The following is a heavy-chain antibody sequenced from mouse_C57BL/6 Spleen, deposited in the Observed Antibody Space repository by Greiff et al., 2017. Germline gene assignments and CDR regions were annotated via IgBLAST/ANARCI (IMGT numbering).Heavy chain of an antibody. V-gene: IGHV1-64*01. CDR2: IHPNSGST. CDR1: GYTFTSSW. CDR3: SRAYGRRTYYFDY. D-gene: IGHD1-1*01. J-gene: IGHJ2*01. Sequence: QVQLQQPGAELVKPGASVSLSCTASGYTFTSSWMHWVKQRPGQGLEWIGMIHPNSGSTNYNEKFKSKATLTVGKSSSKAYMQLSSLTSEDAAVYYCSRAYGRRTYYFDYWGQGTTLTVSA.